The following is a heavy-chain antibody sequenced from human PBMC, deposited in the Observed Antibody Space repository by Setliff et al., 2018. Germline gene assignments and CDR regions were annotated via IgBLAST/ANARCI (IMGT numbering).Heavy chain of an antibody. V-gene: IGHV4-4*07. Sequence: SETLSLTCTVSGGSISSYYWSWIRQPAGKGLEWIGHIYIGGGANYNPSLKSRVTMSIDTSKNQFSLKLNSVTAADMAVYYCAREQWLDPPGYYYMDVWAKGTTVTVS. CDR3: AREQWLDPPGYYYMDV. J-gene: IGHJ6*03. D-gene: IGHD6-19*01. CDR2: IYIGGGA. CDR1: GGSISSYY.